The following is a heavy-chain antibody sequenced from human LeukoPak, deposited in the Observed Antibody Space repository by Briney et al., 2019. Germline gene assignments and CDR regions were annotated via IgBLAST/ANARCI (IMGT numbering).Heavy chain of an antibody. V-gene: IGHV3-49*03. Sequence: GGSLRLSCTASGFTFGDYAMSWFRQAPGKGLEWVGFIRSKAYGGTTGYAASVKGRFTISRDDSKSIAYLQMNSLKTEDTAVYYCTRGYCSSTSCYHPDGGPGYYFDYWGQGTLVTVSS. J-gene: IGHJ4*02. CDR2: IRSKAYGGTT. CDR1: GFTFGDYA. CDR3: TRGYCSSTSCYHPDGGPGYYFDY. D-gene: IGHD2-2*01.